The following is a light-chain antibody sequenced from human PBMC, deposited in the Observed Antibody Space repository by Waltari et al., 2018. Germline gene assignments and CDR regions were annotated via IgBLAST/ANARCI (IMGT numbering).Light chain of an antibody. J-gene: IGKJ3*01. CDR3: QHQGT. CDR1: QSVSSN. CDR2: GAS. V-gene: IGKV3-15*01. Sequence: EIVMTQSPATLSLSPGERATLSCRASQSVSSNLAWYQQKPGQAPRLLIYGASTRATGIPARFSGSGSGTEFTLTISSLQSEDFAVYYCQHQGTFGPGTKVDIK.